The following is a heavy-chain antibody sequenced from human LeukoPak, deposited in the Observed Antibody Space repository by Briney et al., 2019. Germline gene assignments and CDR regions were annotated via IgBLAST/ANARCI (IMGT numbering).Heavy chain of an antibody. J-gene: IGHJ5*02. D-gene: IGHD1-26*01. Sequence: GGSLRLSCVVSGFTLNDYALHWVRQAPGKGLEWISLISWDGDSTYYADSVKGRFTISRDNSKISLYLQMSSLRAEDTALYYCTKGVRSGTYYNCFDPWGQGTLVTVSS. CDR2: ISWDGDST. V-gene: IGHV3-43*02. CDR1: GFTLNDYA. CDR3: TKGVRSGTYYNCFDP.